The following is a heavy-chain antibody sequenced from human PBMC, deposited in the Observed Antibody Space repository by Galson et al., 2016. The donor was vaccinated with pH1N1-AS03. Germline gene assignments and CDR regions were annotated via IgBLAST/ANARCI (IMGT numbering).Heavy chain of an antibody. V-gene: IGHV3-7*01. Sequence: SLRLSCAASGFTFSSYWMTWVRQAPGKGLEWVANIKHDGSEKYYVDSVKGRFTISRDNADNSLYLQVNSLRAEDTAVYYCAKDSGYCRDGGCRGDAFGIWGQGAMVIVSS. CDR2: IKHDGSEK. CDR1: GFTFSSYW. D-gene: IGHD2-15*01. J-gene: IGHJ3*02. CDR3: AKDSGYCRDGGCRGDAFGI.